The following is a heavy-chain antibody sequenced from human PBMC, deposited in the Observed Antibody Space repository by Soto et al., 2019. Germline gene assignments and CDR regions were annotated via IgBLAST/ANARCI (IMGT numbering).Heavy chain of an antibody. Sequence: SETLSLTCAVSGGSISSGGYSWSWIRQPPGKGLEWVGHIYYSGSASYNPSLKSRLTISVDTSKNQFSLNLSSVTAADTAVYYCARVSIKGSWDFDYWGQGTLVTVS. CDR2: IYYSGSA. V-gene: IGHV4-61*08. CDR1: GGSISSGGYS. J-gene: IGHJ4*02. CDR3: ARVSIKGSWDFDY. D-gene: IGHD7-27*01.